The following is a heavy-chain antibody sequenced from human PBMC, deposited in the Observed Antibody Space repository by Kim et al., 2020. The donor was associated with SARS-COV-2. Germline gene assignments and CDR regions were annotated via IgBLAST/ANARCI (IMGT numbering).Heavy chain of an antibody. V-gene: IGHV3-30*04. CDR2: ISYDGSNK. D-gene: IGHD6-13*01. CDR1: GFTFSSYA. CDR3: ARERKAAAGLFDP. Sequence: GGSLRLSCAASGFTFSSYAMHWVRQAPGKGLEWVAVISYDGSNKYYADSVKGRFTISRDNSKNTLYLQMNSLRAEDTAVYYCARERKAAAGLFDPRGQGTLVTVSS. J-gene: IGHJ5*02.